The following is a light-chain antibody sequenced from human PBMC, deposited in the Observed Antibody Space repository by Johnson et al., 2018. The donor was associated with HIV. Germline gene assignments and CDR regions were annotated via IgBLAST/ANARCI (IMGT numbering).Light chain of an antibody. CDR3: GNWDSSLSASYV. J-gene: IGLJ1*01. Sequence: VLTQPPSVSAAPGQKVTISCSGSSSNIGNNYVSWYQQLPGTAPKLLIYDNNKRPSGIPDRFSGPKSGTSATLGIPGLQPGAEADYYFGNWDSSLSASYVVGTGTKVTVL. CDR2: DNN. V-gene: IGLV1-51*01. CDR1: SSNIGNNY.